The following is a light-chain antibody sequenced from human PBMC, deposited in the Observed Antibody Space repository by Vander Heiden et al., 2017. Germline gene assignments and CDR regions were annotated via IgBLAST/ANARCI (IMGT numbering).Light chain of an antibody. CDR1: QSVRSNY. CDR2: GAS. CDR3: QQYGGSLTT. V-gene: IGKV3-20*01. Sequence: EIVLTQSPGTLSLSPGERATLSCRASQSVRSNYLAWYQQKPGQAPRLLIYGASSRATGIPDRFSGSGSGTDFTLTISRLEPEDFAVYYCQQYGGSLTTFGQGTRLEIK. J-gene: IGKJ5*01.